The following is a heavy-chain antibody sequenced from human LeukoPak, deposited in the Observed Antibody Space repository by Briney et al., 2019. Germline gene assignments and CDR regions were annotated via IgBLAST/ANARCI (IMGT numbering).Heavy chain of an antibody. V-gene: IGHV4-34*01. CDR2: INHSGST. CDR1: GGSFSGYY. CDR3: ARLSTHQAVAGILYYYSGMDV. Sequence: SETLSLTCAVYGGSFSGYYWSWIRQPPGKGLEWIGEINHSGSTNYNPSLKSRVTISVDTSKNQFSLKLSSVTAADTAVYYCARLSTHQAVAGILYYYSGMDVWGQGTTVTVSS. D-gene: IGHD6-19*01. J-gene: IGHJ6*02.